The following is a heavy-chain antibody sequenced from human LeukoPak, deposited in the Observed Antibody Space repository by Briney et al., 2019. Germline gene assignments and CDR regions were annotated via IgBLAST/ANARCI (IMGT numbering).Heavy chain of an antibody. CDR1: GFIFSSYT. D-gene: IGHD2-15*01. Sequence: GGSLRLSCAASGFIFSSYTINWVRQAPGKGLEWVSSISSTGTYIYYADSVKGRFTISRDNAKNSLYPQMNSLRAEDTAVYYCARAERGYCSGGSCSYYDAFDIWGQGTVVTVSS. CDR3: ARAERGYCSGGSCSYYDAFDI. CDR2: ISSTGTYI. V-gene: IGHV3-21*01. J-gene: IGHJ3*02.